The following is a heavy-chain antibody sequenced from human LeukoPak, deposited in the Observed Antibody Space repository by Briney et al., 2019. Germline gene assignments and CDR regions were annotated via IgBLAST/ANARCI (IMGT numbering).Heavy chain of an antibody. D-gene: IGHD3-22*01. CDR2: IYHSWST. J-gene: IGHJ4*02. V-gene: IGHV4-38-2*02. Sequence: IGSIYHSWSTYYNPSLTSRATISGDTSKNQFSLKLSSVTAADTAVYYCGRDLGSSGYSFDYWGPGTLVTVSS. CDR3: GRDLGSSGYSFDY.